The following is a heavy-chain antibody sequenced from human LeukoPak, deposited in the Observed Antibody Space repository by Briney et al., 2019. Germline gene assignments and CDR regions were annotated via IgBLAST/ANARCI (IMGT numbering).Heavy chain of an antibody. V-gene: IGHV3-30*18. Sequence: GGSLRLSCAASGFTFSSYGMHWVRQAPGKGLEWVAVISYDGSNKYYADSVKGRFTISRDNSKNTLYLRMNSLRAEDTAVYYCAKDRFAAADNWFDPWGQGTLVTVSS. CDR2: ISYDGSNK. D-gene: IGHD6-13*01. CDR3: AKDRFAAADNWFDP. CDR1: GFTFSSYG. J-gene: IGHJ5*02.